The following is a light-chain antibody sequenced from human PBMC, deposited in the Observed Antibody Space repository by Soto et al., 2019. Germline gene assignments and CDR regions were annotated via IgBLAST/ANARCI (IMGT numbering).Light chain of an antibody. J-gene: IGKJ1*01. CDR1: QSISSW. V-gene: IGKV1-12*01. CDR3: RHSGDTPPWT. Sequence: DIRMTQSPASVSASVGDRVTITCRASQSISSWLAWYQQKPGRAPKLLIYAASSLQGGVPSRFSGSGSGADFTLTINSLQPEDFASYYCRHSGDTPPWTFGQGTNVDIK. CDR2: AAS.